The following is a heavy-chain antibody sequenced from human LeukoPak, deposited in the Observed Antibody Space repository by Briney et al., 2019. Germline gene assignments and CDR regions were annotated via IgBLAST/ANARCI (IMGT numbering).Heavy chain of an antibody. V-gene: IGHV4-59*01. CDR3: ARNSSSSWGYYSMDV. Sequence: SETLSLTCSVSGASISRYSWSWIRQTPGKGLEWIGYIYNSATTNYNPSLKSRLTISVDTSKNQISLKLTSVTAADTAVYYCARNSSSSWGYYSMDVWGKGTTVTVSS. J-gene: IGHJ6*03. CDR2: IYNSATT. CDR1: GASISRYS. D-gene: IGHD6-13*01.